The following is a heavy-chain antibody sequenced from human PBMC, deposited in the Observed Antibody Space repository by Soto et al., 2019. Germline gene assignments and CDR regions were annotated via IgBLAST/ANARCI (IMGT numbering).Heavy chain of an antibody. J-gene: IGHJ6*02. CDR2: ISYDGSNK. CDR3: ARDTLSTYIAAAGTEFYYYGMDV. D-gene: IGHD6-13*01. Sequence: GGSLRLSCAASGFTFSSYAMHWVRQAPGKGLEWVAVISYDGSNKYYADSVKGRFTISRDNSKNTLYLQMNSLRAEDTAVYYCARDTLSTYIAAAGTEFYYYGMDVWGQGTTVTVSS. CDR1: GFTFSSYA. V-gene: IGHV3-30-3*01.